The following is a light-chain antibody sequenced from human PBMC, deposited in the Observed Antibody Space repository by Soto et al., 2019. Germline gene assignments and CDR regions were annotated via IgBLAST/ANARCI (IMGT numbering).Light chain of an antibody. V-gene: IGKV3-11*01. CDR1: QSVSSY. J-gene: IGKJ4*01. Sequence: EIVLTQSPATLSLSPGERATLSCRASQSVSSYLAWYQQKPGQAPRLLFYDASSSATGIPARFSGSGSGTDFTLTISSLEPEDFPIYYCQQHSGWPPTFGGGTKVDLK. CDR2: DAS. CDR3: QQHSGWPPT.